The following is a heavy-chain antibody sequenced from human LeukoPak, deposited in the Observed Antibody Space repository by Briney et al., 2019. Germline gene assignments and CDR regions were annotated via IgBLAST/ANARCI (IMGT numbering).Heavy chain of an antibody. CDR3: ARVEYSSSWGPVDY. Sequence: PGGSLRLSCAASGFTFSSYWMTWVRQAPGKGLEWVANLKQDGSENYYVDSVKGRFTSSRDNAKNSLYLQMNSLRAEDTAVYYCARVEYSSSWGPVDYWGQGTLVTVSS. D-gene: IGHD6-6*01. J-gene: IGHJ4*02. CDR1: GFTFSSYW. V-gene: IGHV3-7*01. CDR2: LKQDGSEN.